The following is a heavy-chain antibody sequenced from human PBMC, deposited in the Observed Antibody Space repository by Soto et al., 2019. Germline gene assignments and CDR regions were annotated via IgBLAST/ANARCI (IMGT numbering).Heavy chain of an antibody. V-gene: IGHV3-74*01. J-gene: IGHJ4*02. CDR1: GFTFSSYW. CDR3: AREIATTGEYYFDY. Sequence: PGGSLRLSCAASGFTFSSYWMHWFRQAPGKGLVWVSRINRDGSSTNYADSVKGRVTISRDTAKNTLYLQMNSLRAEDTAVYYCAREIATTGEYYFDYWGQGTLVTVSS. D-gene: IGHD6-13*01. CDR2: INRDGSST.